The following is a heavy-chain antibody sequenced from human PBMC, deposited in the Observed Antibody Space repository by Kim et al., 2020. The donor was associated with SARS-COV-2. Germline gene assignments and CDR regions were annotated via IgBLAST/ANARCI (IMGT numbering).Heavy chain of an antibody. J-gene: IGHJ6*02. CDR3: ARDPWIAVAGTSDYYYYGMDV. CDR1: GGTFSSYA. CDR2: IIPIFGTA. V-gene: IGHV1-69*13. Sequence: SVKVSCKASGGTFSSYAISWVRQAPGQGLEWMGGIIPIFGTANYAQKFQGRVTITADESTSTAYMELSSLRSEDTAVYYCARDPWIAVAGTSDYYYYGMDVWGQGTTVTVSS. D-gene: IGHD6-19*01.